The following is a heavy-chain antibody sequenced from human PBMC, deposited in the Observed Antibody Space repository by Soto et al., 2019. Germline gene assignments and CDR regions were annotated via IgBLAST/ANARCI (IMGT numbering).Heavy chain of an antibody. CDR3: ASTSRPYYDSSGDHAFDI. CDR1: GFTFSSYS. Sequence: PGGSLRLSCAASGFTFSSYSMNWVRQAPGKGLEWVSYISSSSSTIYYADSVKGRFTISRDNAKNSLYLQMNSLRDEDTAVYYCASTSRPYYDSSGDHAFDIWGQGTMVTVSS. V-gene: IGHV3-48*02. J-gene: IGHJ3*02. CDR2: ISSSSSTI. D-gene: IGHD3-22*01.